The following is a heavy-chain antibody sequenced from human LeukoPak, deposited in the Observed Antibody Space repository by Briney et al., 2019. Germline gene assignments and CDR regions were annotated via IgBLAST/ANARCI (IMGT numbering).Heavy chain of an antibody. V-gene: IGHV4-59*08. D-gene: IGHD1-26*01. CDR2: IYYSGST. J-gene: IGHJ6*02. CDR3: ARASAVAQVGGCSYHPLDV. CDR1: GGSISSHY. Sequence: PSETLSLTCTVSGGSISSHYWSWIRQPPGKGLEWIGYIYYSGSTNYNPSLKSRVTISLDTSDNQFALKVKSVTAADTAVYYCARASAVAQVGGCSYHPLDVWGQGTTVTVSS.